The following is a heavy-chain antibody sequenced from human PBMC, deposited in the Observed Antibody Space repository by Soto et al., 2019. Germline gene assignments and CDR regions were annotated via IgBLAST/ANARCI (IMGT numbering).Heavy chain of an antibody. V-gene: IGHV4-34*01. CDR3: ARLYSSSWYRGYFQH. CDR2: INHSGST. J-gene: IGHJ1*01. Sequence: PSETRSLTCAVYGGSFSGYYWSWIRQPPGKGLEWIGEINHSGSTNYNPSLKSRVTISVDTPKNQFSLKLSSVTAADTAVYYCARLYSSSWYRGYFQHWGQGTLVTDS. D-gene: IGHD6-13*01. CDR1: GGSFSGYY.